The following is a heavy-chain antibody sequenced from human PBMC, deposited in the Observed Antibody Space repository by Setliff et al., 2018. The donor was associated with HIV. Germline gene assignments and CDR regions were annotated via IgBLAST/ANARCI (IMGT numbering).Heavy chain of an antibody. V-gene: IGHV3-21*01. J-gene: IGHJ6*02. CDR2: ISSTSSYI. Sequence: GGSLRLSCAASGFTFSSYSMNWVRQAPGKGLEWVSFISSTSSYIYYADSVKGRFTISRDNAKNSLYLQMNSLRAEDTAVYYCARDQGNYVPLGYYYGMDVWGQGTTVTSP. CDR1: GFTFSSYS. CDR3: ARDQGNYVPLGYYYGMDV. D-gene: IGHD1-7*01.